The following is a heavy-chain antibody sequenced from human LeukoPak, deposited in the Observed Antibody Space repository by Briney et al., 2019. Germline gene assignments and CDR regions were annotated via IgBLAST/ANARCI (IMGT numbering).Heavy chain of an antibody. CDR1: GFTFSSYA. CDR2: ISSNGGST. V-gene: IGHV3-64*01. J-gene: IGHJ4*02. Sequence: PGGSLRLSCAASGFTFSSYAMHWVRQAPGKGLEYVSAISSNGGSTYYANSVKGRFTISRDNSKNTLYLQMGSLRAEDMAVYYCARAGGSGSYFNYWGQGTLVTVSS. D-gene: IGHD3-10*01. CDR3: ARAGGSGSYFNY.